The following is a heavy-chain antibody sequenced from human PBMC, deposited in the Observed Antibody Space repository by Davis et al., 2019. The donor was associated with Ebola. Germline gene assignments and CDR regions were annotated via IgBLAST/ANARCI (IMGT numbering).Heavy chain of an antibody. V-gene: IGHV3-21*01. CDR3: ARGSDSSGYYYFDY. CDR1: GFTFSSYS. Sequence: GESLKISCAASGFTFSSYSMNWVRQAPGKGLEWVSSISSSSSYIYYADSVKGRFTISRDNAKNSLYLQMNSLRAEDTAVYYCARGSDSSGYYYFDYWGQGTLVTVSS. CDR2: ISSSSSYI. J-gene: IGHJ4*02. D-gene: IGHD3-22*01.